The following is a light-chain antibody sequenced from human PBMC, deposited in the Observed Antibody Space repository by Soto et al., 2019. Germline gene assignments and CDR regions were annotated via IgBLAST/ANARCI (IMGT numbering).Light chain of an antibody. CDR2: QAS. Sequence: DIQMTQSPSTLSASVGDRVTITCRASQSISSWLAWYQQKPGKAPTLLIYQASILESEVPSRFSGSGSGTDITLVINSLQPDDFATYYCQQYYAYSWTFGQGTKVEIK. CDR1: QSISSW. J-gene: IGKJ1*01. V-gene: IGKV1-5*03. CDR3: QQYYAYSWT.